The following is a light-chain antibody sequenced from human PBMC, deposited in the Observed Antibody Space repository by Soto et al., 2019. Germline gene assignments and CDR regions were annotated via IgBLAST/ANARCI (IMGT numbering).Light chain of an antibody. Sequence: AIRMTQSPSSLSASTGDRVTITCRASQGISSYLAWYQQKPGKAPKLLIYDASTLQSGVPSRFSGSGSGTDFTLTISCLQSEDFATYYCQQYYSYPSFGQGTKVEIK. V-gene: IGKV1-8*01. CDR3: QQYYSYPS. CDR1: QGISSY. J-gene: IGKJ1*01. CDR2: DAS.